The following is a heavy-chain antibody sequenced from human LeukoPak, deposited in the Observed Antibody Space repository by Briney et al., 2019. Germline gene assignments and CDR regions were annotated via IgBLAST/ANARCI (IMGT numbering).Heavy chain of an antibody. CDR2: ISSSGSNK. CDR1: GFTSSSYE. D-gene: IGHD5-12*01. J-gene: IGHJ6*03. Sequence: PGGSLRLSCAASGFTSSSYEMNWVRQAPGKGLEWVSYISSSGSNKYYADSVKGRFIISRDNTKNSLYLQMNSLRAEDTAVYYCVYSGYDHYYYMDVWGKGTTVTVSS. V-gene: IGHV3-48*03. CDR3: VYSGYDHYYYMDV.